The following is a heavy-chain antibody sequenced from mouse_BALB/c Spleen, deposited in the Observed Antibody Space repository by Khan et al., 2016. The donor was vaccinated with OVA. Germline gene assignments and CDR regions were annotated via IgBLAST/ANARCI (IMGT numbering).Heavy chain of an antibody. CDR1: GYTFPDYE. CDR3: TRSTFAY. Sequence: VQLQESGAELVRPGTSVTLSCKASGYTFPDYELHWVKQTPVHGLEWIGVIDPKTGVTAYNQKFKGKATLTADKSSSTAYMELRSLTSEDSAVYYCTRSTFAYWGQGTLVTVSA. J-gene: IGHJ3*01. V-gene: IGHV1-15*01. CDR2: IDPKTGVT.